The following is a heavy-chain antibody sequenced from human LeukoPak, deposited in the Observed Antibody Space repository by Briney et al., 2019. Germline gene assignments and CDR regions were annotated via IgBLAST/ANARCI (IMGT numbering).Heavy chain of an antibody. CDR1: GXTLISYW. CDR2: IKQDGSEK. D-gene: IGHD2-2*01. V-gene: IGHV3-7*04. CDR3: ARGDGDTEGCSSTSCYFAFDI. Sequence: GGSLRLSCAASGXTLISYWMSWVRQAPGKGLEWVANIKQDGSEKYYVDSVKGRFTISRDNAKNSLYLQMNSLRAEDTAVYYCARGDGDTEGCSSTSCYFAFDIWGQGTMVTVSS. J-gene: IGHJ3*02.